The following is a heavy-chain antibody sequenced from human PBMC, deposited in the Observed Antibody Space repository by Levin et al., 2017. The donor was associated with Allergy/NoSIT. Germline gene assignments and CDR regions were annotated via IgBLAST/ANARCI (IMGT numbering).Heavy chain of an antibody. Sequence: PGGSLRLSCAASGFTFSSYAMHWVRQAPGKGLEWVAVISYVGSNKYYADSVKGRFTISRDNSKNTLYLQMNSLRAEDTAVYYCAREPVLFDYWGQGTLVTVSS. D-gene: IGHD1-14*01. CDR1: GFTFSSYA. CDR2: ISYVGSNK. V-gene: IGHV3-30-3*01. J-gene: IGHJ4*02. CDR3: AREPVLFDY.